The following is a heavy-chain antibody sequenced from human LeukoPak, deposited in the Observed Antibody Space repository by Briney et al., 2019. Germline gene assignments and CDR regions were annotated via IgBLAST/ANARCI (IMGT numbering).Heavy chain of an antibody. Sequence: PGGSLRLSCAASGFTFSSYAMHWVRQAPGKGLEWVAVISYDGSNKYYADSVKGRFTISRDNSKNTLYLQMNSLRAEDTAVYYCALDDQFAYWGQGTLVTVSS. J-gene: IGHJ4*02. CDR3: ALDDQFAY. CDR1: GFTFSSYA. D-gene: IGHD3-3*01. V-gene: IGHV3-30-3*01. CDR2: ISYDGSNK.